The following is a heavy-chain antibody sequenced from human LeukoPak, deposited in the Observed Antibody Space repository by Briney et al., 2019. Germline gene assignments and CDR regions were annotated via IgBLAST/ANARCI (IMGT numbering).Heavy chain of an antibody. CDR2: ISGSGGST. V-gene: IGHV3-23*01. CDR1: GFTFSSYA. D-gene: IGHD3-22*01. J-gene: IGHJ4*02. Sequence: GGSLRLSCAASGFTFSSYAMSWVRQAPGKGLQWVSAISGSGGSTYYADSVKGRFTISRDNSKNTLYLQMNSLRAEDTAVYYCAKGLGNYYDSSGYYDYFDYWGQGTLVTVSS. CDR3: AKGLGNYYDSSGYYDYFDY.